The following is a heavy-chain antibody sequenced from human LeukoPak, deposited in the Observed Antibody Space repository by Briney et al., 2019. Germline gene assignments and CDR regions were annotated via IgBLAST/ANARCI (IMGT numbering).Heavy chain of an antibody. J-gene: IGHJ5*02. CDR2: VYDSGST. D-gene: IGHD3-10*01. V-gene: IGHV4-61*02. CDR1: DDAITIGCHY. Sequence: SETLSLTCTISDDAITIGCHYWSWIRQPAGKAMQWIGRVYDSGSTDYNVSLRSRVAISVDMSKKQFSLRLSSVTAADTAVYYCARESGELIGYQWIDPWGQGILVTVSS. CDR3: ARESGELIGYQWIDP.